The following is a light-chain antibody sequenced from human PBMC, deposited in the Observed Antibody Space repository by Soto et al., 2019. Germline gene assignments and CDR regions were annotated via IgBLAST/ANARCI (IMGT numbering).Light chain of an antibody. J-gene: IGLJ3*02. V-gene: IGLV7-46*01. CDR2: DTS. CDR3: LLLYSGGKV. CDR1: TGAVTSGHY. Sequence: QAVVTQEPSLTVSPGGTVTLTCGSSTGAVTSGHYPYWFQQKPGQAPRALIYDTSNKYSWTPARFSGSLLGGKAALTLSGAQTEDVADYYCLLLYSGGKVFGGGTKLTVL.